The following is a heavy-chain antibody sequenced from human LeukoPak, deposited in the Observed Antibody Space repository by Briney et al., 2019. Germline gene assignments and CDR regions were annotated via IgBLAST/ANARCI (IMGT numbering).Heavy chain of an antibody. CDR1: GYTFTSYA. CDR3: ARRFRDGYTTFDY. CDR2: INAGNGNT. J-gene: IGHJ4*02. Sequence: GASVKVSCKASGYTFTSYAMHWVHQAPGQMFEWMGWINAGNGNTKYSQKIQGRVTITADESTSTAYMELSSLRSEDTAVYYCARRFRDGYTTFDYWGQGTLVTVSS. V-gene: IGHV1-3*01. D-gene: IGHD5-24*01.